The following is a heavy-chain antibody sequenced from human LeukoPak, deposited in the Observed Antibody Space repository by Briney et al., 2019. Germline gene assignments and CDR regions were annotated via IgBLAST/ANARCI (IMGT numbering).Heavy chain of an antibody. CDR2: IYYSGSS. CDR3: TRGAGWLIDY. J-gene: IGHJ4*02. D-gene: IGHD3-16*01. V-gene: IGHV4-59*01. Sequence: PSETLSLTCTVSGGSISSYYWNWIRQPPGKGLEWIGYIYYSGSSNYNPSLKSRVTISVDTSKNQFSLKLNSVTAADTAVYYCTRGAGWLIDYWGQGILVTVSS. CDR1: GGSISSYY.